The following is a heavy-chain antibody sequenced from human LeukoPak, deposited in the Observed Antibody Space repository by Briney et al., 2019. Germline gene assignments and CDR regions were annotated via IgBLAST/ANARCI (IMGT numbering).Heavy chain of an antibody. J-gene: IGHJ4*02. V-gene: IGHV3-21*01. CDR1: GFTFSSSA. Sequence: MTGGSLRLSCAASGFTFSSSAMNWVRQAPGKGLEWVSAISISGDDTYYAESVKGRFTISRDNAKNSLYLQMNSLRAEDTAVYYCARDIAAAGLFFDYWGQGTLVTVSS. D-gene: IGHD6-13*01. CDR2: ISISGDDT. CDR3: ARDIAAAGLFFDY.